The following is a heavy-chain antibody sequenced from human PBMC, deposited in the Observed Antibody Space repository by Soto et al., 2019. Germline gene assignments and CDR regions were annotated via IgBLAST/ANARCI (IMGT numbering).Heavy chain of an antibody. J-gene: IGHJ4*02. V-gene: IGHV1-18*01. CDR1: GYTFTSYG. Sequence: GASVKVSCKASGYTFTSYGISWVRQAPGQGLEWMGWISAYNGDTNYAQNLQGRVTMTTDTSTSTAYMQLRSLRSDDTAVYYCVRDPPFPKATPDYWGQGTLVTVSS. CDR2: ISAYNGDT. CDR3: VRDPPFPKATPDY.